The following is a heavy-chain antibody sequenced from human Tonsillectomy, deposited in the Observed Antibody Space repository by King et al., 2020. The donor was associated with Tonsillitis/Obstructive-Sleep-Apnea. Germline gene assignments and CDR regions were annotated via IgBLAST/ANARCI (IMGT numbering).Heavy chain of an antibody. CDR1: GYSFTSYW. Sequence: DVQLVESGAEVKKPGESLRISRKGSGYSFTSYWISWVRQMPGKGLEWMGRIDPSDSYTNYSPSFQGHVTISADKSISTAYLQWSSLKASDTGMYYCATGAGGSVVAPAATHYYYYYMDVWGKGTTVTVSS. CDR3: ATGAGGSVVAPAATHYYYYYMDV. D-gene: IGHD2-2*01. V-gene: IGHV5-10-1*01. J-gene: IGHJ6*03. CDR2: IDPSDSYT.